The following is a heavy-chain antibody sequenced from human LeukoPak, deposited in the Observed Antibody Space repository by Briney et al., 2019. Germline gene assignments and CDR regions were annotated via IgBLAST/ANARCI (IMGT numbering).Heavy chain of an antibody. CDR1: GFTFSSYG. CDR2: IRYDGSNK. D-gene: IGHD2-2*02. CDR3: AKDLKGYCSSTSCYTGIDY. V-gene: IGHV3-30*02. J-gene: IGHJ4*02. Sequence: PGGSLRLSCAASGFTFSSYGMHWARQAPGKGLEWVAFIRYDGSNKYYADSVKGRFTISRDNSKNTLYLQMNSLRAEDTAVYYCAKDLKGYCSSTSCYTGIDYWGQGTLVTVSS.